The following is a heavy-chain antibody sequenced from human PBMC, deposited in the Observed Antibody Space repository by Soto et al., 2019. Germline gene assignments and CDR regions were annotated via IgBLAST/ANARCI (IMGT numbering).Heavy chain of an antibody. D-gene: IGHD2-8*02. Sequence: SETLCLTCAVYGGSFSGYYWTWIRQPPGTGLEWIGEINHSGSTNYNPSLKSRVTISVDTSKNQFSLKLTSVTAADTAVYYCARDKITGLFGYWGQGTLVTVSS. CDR3: ARDKITGLFGY. J-gene: IGHJ4*02. CDR2: INHSGST. CDR1: GGSFSGYY. V-gene: IGHV4-34*01.